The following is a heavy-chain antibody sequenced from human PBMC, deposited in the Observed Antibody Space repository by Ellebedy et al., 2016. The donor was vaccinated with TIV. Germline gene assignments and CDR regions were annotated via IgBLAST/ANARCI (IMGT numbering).Heavy chain of an antibody. Sequence: GGSLRLXXVASGFTFSRSDMRWVRQAPGKGLEWVSAISGTDGSIKYADSVKGRFSISRDDSQNTLNLQMNSLRAEDTAVYYCARGTWFGESGIAMDVWGQGTRVTVSS. CDR3: ARGTWFGESGIAMDV. V-gene: IGHV3-23*01. CDR2: ISGTDGSI. J-gene: IGHJ6*02. CDR1: GFTFSRSD. D-gene: IGHD3-10*01.